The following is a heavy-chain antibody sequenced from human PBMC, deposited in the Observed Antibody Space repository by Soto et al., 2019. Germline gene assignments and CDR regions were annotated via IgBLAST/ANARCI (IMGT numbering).Heavy chain of an antibody. J-gene: IGHJ4*02. CDR3: ARGGAVASAIDS. D-gene: IGHD6-19*01. CDR2: ISPYTGNT. CDR1: DDSFSTYD. Sequence: ASVKVSCKASDDSFSTYDVSWVRQAPGQSLEWLGCISPYTGNTKYAQSLQGRVTMTTDTYTRTAYLELRSLRSDDTAVYYCARGGAVASAIDSWGQGTLVTVS. V-gene: IGHV1-18*01.